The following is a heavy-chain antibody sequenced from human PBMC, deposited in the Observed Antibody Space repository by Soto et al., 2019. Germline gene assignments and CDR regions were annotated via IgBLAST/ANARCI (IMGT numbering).Heavy chain of an antibody. D-gene: IGHD2-8*01. J-gene: IGHJ6*02. CDR2: INPKSGGT. V-gene: IGHV1-2*04. CDR1: GYSFTDYH. Sequence: ASVKVSCKASGYSFTDYHIHWVRQAPGQGLEWLGRINPKSGGTSTAQKFQGWVTMTTDTSISTASMELTRLTSDDTAIYYCARGDSTDCSNGVCSLFYYHETDVWG. CDR3: ARGDSTDCSNGVCSLFYYHETDV.